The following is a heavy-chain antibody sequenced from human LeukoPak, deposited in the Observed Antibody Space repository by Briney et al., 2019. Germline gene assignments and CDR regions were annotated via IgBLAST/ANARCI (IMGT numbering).Heavy chain of an antibody. CDR3: ARLSLDGVDY. Sequence: SETLSLTCTVSGGSISSSSYYWGWIRQPPGKGLEWIGSIFYSGNTYYNPSLKSRVTISVDTSKNQFSLKLSSVTAADTAVYYCARLSLDGVDYWGQGTLVTVSS. CDR2: IFYSGNT. J-gene: IGHJ4*02. D-gene: IGHD1-1*01. CDR1: GGSISSSSYY. V-gene: IGHV4-39*01.